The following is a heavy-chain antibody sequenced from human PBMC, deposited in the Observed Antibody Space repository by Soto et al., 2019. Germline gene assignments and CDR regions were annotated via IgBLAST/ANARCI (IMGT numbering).Heavy chain of an antibody. CDR3: ARDREATINLDSPYYGMDV. CDR1: GFTFSDYY. V-gene: IGHV3-11*01. J-gene: IGHJ6*02. Sequence: GSLRLSCAASGFTFSDYYMNWIRQAPGKGLEWVSYISSSGSTIYYADSVKGRFTISRDNAKNSLYLQMNSLRAEDTAVYYCARDREATINLDSPYYGMDVWGQGTTVTVSS. CDR2: ISSSGSTI. D-gene: IGHD5-12*01.